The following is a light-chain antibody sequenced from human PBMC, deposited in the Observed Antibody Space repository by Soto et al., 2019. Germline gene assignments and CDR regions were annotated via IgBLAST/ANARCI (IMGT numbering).Light chain of an antibody. Sequence: DIVLTQSPDSLAVSLGERATINCKSSRSVLYSSNNKNYLAWYQQKPGQPPKLLIDWASTRESGVPDRFSGSGSGTDFILTINSLQAEDVAVYYCQQYYSTPFTFGPGTKVNIK. CDR2: WAS. CDR3: QQYYSTPFT. J-gene: IGKJ3*01. V-gene: IGKV4-1*01. CDR1: RSVLYSSNNKNY.